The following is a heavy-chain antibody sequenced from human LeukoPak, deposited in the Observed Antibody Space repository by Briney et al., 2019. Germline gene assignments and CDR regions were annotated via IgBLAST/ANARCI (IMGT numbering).Heavy chain of an antibody. Sequence: TGGSLRLSCAASGFTFSSYSMNWVRQAPGKGLEWVSSISSSSSYIYYADSVKGRFTISRDNAKNSLYLQMNSLRAEDTAVYHCARSGSYGSGSNNDYWGQGTLVTVSS. D-gene: IGHD3-10*01. CDR3: ARSGSYGSGSNNDY. CDR2: ISSSSSYI. J-gene: IGHJ4*02. V-gene: IGHV3-21*01. CDR1: GFTFSSYS.